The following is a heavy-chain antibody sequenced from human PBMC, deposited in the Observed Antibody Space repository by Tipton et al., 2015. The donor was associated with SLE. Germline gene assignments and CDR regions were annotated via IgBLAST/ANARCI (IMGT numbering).Heavy chain of an antibody. D-gene: IGHD4-23*01. J-gene: IGHJ2*01. CDR2: VYYSWTT. V-gene: IGHV4-39*02. CDR1: GGSISSSSYY. CDR3: AREVLSTVVYWYFDL. Sequence: TLSLTCTVSGGSISSSSYYWGWIRQPPGKGLEWIGSVYYSWTTYYNPSLKSRVTISADTSKYQFSLKLTSGTAADTAVYYCAREVLSTVVYWYFDLWGRGTLVTVFS.